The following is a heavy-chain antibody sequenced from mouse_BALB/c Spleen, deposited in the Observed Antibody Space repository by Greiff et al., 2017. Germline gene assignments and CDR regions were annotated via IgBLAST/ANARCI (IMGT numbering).Heavy chain of an antibody. CDR2: ISSGGSYT. Sequence: EVKLVESGGGLVKPGGSLKLSCAASGFTFSSYAMSWVRQTPEKRLEWVATISSGGSYTYYPDSVKGRFTISRDNAKNTLYLQMSSLRSEDTAMYYCAGHRYDTFAYWGQGTLVTVSA. J-gene: IGHJ3*01. D-gene: IGHD2-14*01. CDR1: GFTFSSYA. V-gene: IGHV5-9-3*01. CDR3: AGHRYDTFAY.